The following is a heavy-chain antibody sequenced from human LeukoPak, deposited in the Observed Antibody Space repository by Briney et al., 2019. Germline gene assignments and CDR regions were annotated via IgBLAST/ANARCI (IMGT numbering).Heavy chain of an antibody. CDR2: IYPGDSDT. V-gene: IGHV5-51*01. CDR3: ASAPVDTAMNDY. Sequence: GESLKISFKRSGYSFTSYWSGWVRQMPGKGLEWMGIIYPGDSDTRYSPSFQGQVTISADKSISTAYLQWSSLKASDTAMYYCASAPVDTAMNDYWGQGTLVTVSS. CDR1: GYSFTSYW. D-gene: IGHD5-18*01. J-gene: IGHJ4*02.